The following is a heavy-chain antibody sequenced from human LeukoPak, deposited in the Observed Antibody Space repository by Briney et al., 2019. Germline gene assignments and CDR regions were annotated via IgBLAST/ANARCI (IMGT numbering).Heavy chain of an antibody. J-gene: IGHJ4*02. D-gene: IGHD3/OR15-3a*01. CDR3: AKDDPDRTGHLDY. CDR1: GFTFSSYA. V-gene: IGHV3-23*01. CDR2: ISGSGGST. Sequence: GGSLRLSCAASGFTFSSYAMIGVRQAPGKGLEGVSAISGSGGSTYYADSVKGRITISRDNSKNMLYLQMSSLRAEDTAVYYCAKDDPDRTGHLDYWGQGTLVTVSS.